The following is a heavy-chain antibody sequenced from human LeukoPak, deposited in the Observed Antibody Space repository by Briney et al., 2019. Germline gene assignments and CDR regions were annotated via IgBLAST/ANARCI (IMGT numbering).Heavy chain of an antibody. CDR1: GFIFSTYG. CDR3: AKDLDSTNVEGQGWRHYFYYYYMDV. J-gene: IGHJ6*03. Sequence: GGSLRLSCAASGFIFSTYGMHWARQAPGKGLEWVAFIRYDGSNKYYANSVKGRFAISRDNSKNTLYLQLNSLRAEDTAVYYCAKDLDSTNVEGQGWRHYFYYYYMDVWGTGTTVTVSS. D-gene: IGHD2-15*01. V-gene: IGHV3-30*02. CDR2: IRYDGSNK.